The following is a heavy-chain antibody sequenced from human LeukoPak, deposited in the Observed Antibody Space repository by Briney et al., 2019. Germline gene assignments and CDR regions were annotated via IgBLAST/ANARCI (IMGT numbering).Heavy chain of an antibody. J-gene: IGHJ4*02. D-gene: IGHD3-10*01. V-gene: IGHV3-7*01. CDR1: GFTLSTSW. CDR3: ARGLVYGSGSYRGA. CDR2: INQDSSEK. Sequence: GGSLRLSCIASGFTLSTSWMSWVRQAPGKGLEWVANINQDSSEKLYVDSVKGRFTISRDNAKNSLYLQMNSLRAEDTAVYYCARGLVYGSGSYRGARGQGTLVTVSS.